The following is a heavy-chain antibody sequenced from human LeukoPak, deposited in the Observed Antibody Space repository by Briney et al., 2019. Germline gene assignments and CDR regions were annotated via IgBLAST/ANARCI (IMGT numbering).Heavy chain of an antibody. CDR3: ARVGGAAGTSKSNWFDP. V-gene: IGHV3-48*03. J-gene: IGHJ5*02. CDR2: ISSSGSTI. D-gene: IGHD6-13*01. Sequence: PGGSLRLSCAASGFTFSSYEMNWVRQAPGKGLEWVSYISSSGSTIYYADSVKGRFTISRDNAKNSLYLQMNSLRAEDTAVYYCARVGGAAGTSKSNWFDPWGQGTPVTVSS. CDR1: GFTFSSYE.